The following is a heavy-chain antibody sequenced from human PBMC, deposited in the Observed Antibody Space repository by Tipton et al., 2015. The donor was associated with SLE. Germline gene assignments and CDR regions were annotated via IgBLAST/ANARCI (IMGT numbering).Heavy chain of an antibody. V-gene: IGHV4-34*01. J-gene: IGHJ6*02. D-gene: IGHD3-10*01. CDR1: GGSFSDYY. Sequence: LRLSCAVYGGSFSDYYWSWIRQPPGKGLEWIGEINHSGSTNYNPSLKSRVTISKDTSKNQFSLKLSSVTAADTAVYYCARHRLTVLQKVNVPSDGLDVWGQGTTVSVSS. CDR2: INHSGST. CDR3: ARHRLTVLQKVNVPSDGLDV.